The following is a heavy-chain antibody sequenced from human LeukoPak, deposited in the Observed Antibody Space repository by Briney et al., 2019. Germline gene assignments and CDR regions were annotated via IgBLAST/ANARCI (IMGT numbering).Heavy chain of an antibody. V-gene: IGHV1-18*01. CDR3: ARDREGYCTNGVCYYRFDY. CDR1: GYTFTSYD. D-gene: IGHD2-8*01. J-gene: IGHJ4*02. Sequence: ASVKVSCKASGYTFTSYDINWVRQATGQGLEWMGWISAYNGNTNYAQKLQGRVTMTTDTSTSTAYMELRSLRSDDTAVYYCARDREGYCTNGVCYYRFDYWGQGTLVTVSS. CDR2: ISAYNGNT.